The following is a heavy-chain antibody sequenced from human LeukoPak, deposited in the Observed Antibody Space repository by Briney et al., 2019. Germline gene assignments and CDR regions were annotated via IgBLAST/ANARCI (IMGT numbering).Heavy chain of an antibody. CDR1: GASISTDSYY. D-gene: IGHD6-6*01. J-gene: IGHJ6*03. Sequence: PSETLSLTCTVSGASISTDSYYWGWIRQPPGKGLEWMGNIYYSGSTYYNPSLKSRVTISVDTSKNQFSLKLSSVTAADTAVYYCARVEYSSSFYYYYYMDVWGKGTTVTVSS. V-gene: IGHV4-39*07. CDR2: IYYSGST. CDR3: ARVEYSSSFYYYYYMDV.